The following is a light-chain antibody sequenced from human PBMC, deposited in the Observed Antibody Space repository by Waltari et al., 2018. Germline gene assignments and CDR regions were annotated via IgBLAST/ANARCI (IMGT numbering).Light chain of an antibody. V-gene: IGKV1-5*01. CDR3: QQYNDWST. Sequence: DIQMTQSPSTLSASVGDRVTITCRASQGISDWLAWDQPKPGKAPKLLIYDASTLESGVPSRFSGSGSGTEFTLTISSLQPDDFATYYCQQYNDWSTFGQGTKLEI. J-gene: IGKJ2*01. CDR1: QGISDW. CDR2: DAS.